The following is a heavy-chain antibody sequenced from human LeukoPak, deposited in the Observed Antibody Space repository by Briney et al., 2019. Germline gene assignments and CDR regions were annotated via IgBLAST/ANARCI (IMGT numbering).Heavy chain of an antibody. CDR1: GITFSNYN. V-gene: IGHV3-21*01. CDR2: ITSSSSYT. CDR3: AREDYGYYYYYYMDV. D-gene: IGHD4-17*01. J-gene: IGHJ6*03. Sequence: PGGSLRLSCAAPGITFSNYNMNWVRQAPGKGLEWISAITSSSSYTFYADSVKGRFTISRDNAQNSLYLQMNSLRAEDTAVYYCAREDYGYYYYYYMDVWGKGTTVTVSS.